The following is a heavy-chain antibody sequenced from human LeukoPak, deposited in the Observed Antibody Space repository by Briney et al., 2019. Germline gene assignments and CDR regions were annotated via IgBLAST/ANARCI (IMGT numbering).Heavy chain of an antibody. J-gene: IGHJ4*02. CDR3: ARYISGRHKGFDY. Sequence: WGSLRLSCTASGFTFSDYNMNWIRQAPGKGLEWVSYIGPSGDDKFYADSVKGRFTISRDNAKQSLFLQMNSLGVEDTAVYYCARYISGRHKGFDYWGQGTLVTISS. CDR1: GFTFSDYN. V-gene: IGHV3-11*01. D-gene: IGHD6-19*01. CDR2: IGPSGDDK.